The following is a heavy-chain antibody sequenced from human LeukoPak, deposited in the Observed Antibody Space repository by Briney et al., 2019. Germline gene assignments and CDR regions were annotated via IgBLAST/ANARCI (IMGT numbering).Heavy chain of an antibody. Sequence: GGSLRLSCAASGFTLCYYDMHWVCQSTGKGLEWVSGIDIPGNTYYPDSVKGRFTMSRESAKNSLYLQMNSLRAGDTAVYYCARDYGDYAGYYYYYYGMDVWGQGTTVTVSS. CDR2: IDIPGNT. CDR1: GFTLCYYD. J-gene: IGHJ6*02. V-gene: IGHV3-13*01. D-gene: IGHD4-17*01. CDR3: ARDYGDYAGYYYYYYGMDV.